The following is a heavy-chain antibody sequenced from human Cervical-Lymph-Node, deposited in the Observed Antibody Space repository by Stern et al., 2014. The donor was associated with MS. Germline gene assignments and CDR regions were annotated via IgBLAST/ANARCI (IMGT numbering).Heavy chain of an antibody. CDR1: GFSVSTNY. Sequence: EVPLVESGGGFLQPGGSLRLSCAASGFSVSTNYMNWVRQAPGKGLEWVSVISSDASTSSTDSVKCRFTISRDNSKNTLYLQMNGLRAEDTAVYYCVRGPQDTSYYFDYWGQGTLVAVSS. V-gene: IGHV3-53*01. CDR2: ISSDAST. CDR3: VRGPQDTSYYFDY. J-gene: IGHJ4*02.